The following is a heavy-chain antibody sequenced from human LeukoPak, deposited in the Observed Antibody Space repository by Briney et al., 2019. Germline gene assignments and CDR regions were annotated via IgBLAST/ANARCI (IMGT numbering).Heavy chain of an antibody. D-gene: IGHD2-2*01. Sequence: ASVKVSCKASGYTFTSYGISWVRQAPGQGLEWMGWISAYNGNTNYAQKLQGRVTMTTDTSTSTAYMELRSLRSDDTAVYYCARKNLGYCSSTSCYLGLGYYYYYMDVWGKGTTVTVSS. CDR1: GYTFTSYG. CDR3: ARKNLGYCSSTSCYLGLGYYYYYMDV. J-gene: IGHJ6*03. V-gene: IGHV1-18*01. CDR2: ISAYNGNT.